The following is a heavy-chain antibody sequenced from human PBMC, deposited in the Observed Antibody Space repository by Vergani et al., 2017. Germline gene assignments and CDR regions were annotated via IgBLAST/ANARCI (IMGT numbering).Heavy chain of an antibody. J-gene: IGHJ4*02. CDR1: GFTFSSYS. CDR2: ISSSSSTI. D-gene: IGHD6-19*01. CDR3: AREGIAVGGAFDY. Sequence: VQLVESGGGVVQPGRSLRLSCAASGFTFSSYSMNWVRQAPGKGLEWVSYISSSSSTIYYADSVKGRFTISRDNAKNSLYLQMNSLRAEDTAVYYCAREGIAVGGAFDYWGQGTLVTVSS. V-gene: IGHV3-48*01.